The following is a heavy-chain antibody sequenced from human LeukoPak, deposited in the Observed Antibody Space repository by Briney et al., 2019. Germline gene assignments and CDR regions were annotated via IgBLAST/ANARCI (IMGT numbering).Heavy chain of an antibody. CDR3: ARVGPSDSGYDSTGLDY. CDR1: GFTFNSYS. D-gene: IGHD5-12*01. J-gene: IGHJ4*02. Sequence: GESLRLSCAAPGFTFNSYSMHWVRQAPGKGLGYVSAISANGGHSYYANSVKGRFTISRDNSKSTLYLQMGSLRAEDMAVYCCARVGPSDSGYDSTGLDYWGQGTLVTVSS. V-gene: IGHV3-64*01. CDR2: ISANGGHS.